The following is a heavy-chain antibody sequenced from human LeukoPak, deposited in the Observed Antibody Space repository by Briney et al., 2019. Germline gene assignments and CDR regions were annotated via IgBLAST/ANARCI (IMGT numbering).Heavy chain of an antibody. CDR1: GDSLSSSTYY. CDR3: ARDWGSGLSDP. V-gene: IGHV4-61*02. CDR2: VFSTGST. J-gene: IGHJ5*02. D-gene: IGHD6-19*01. Sequence: PSQTLSLTCSVSGDSLSSSTYYWSWFRQPAGKGPEWIGRVFSTGSTNYNPSLNSRVTISVDTSKNQCSLKVNSVTAADTAVYYCARDWGSGLSDPWGQGTLVTVSS.